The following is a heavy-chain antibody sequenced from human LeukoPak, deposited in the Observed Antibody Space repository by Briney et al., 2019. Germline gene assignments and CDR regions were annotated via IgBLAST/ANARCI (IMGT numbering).Heavy chain of an antibody. J-gene: IGHJ3*02. V-gene: IGHV2-70*11. Sequence: TLSLTCTVSGGSISNYYWSWIRQPPGKALEWLARIDWDDDKYYSTSLKTRLTISKDTSKNQVVLAMTNMDPVDTATYYCARQQLVHDAFDIWGQGTMVTVSS. CDR1: GGSISNYY. CDR3: ARQQLVHDAFDI. CDR2: IDWDDDK. D-gene: IGHD6-13*01.